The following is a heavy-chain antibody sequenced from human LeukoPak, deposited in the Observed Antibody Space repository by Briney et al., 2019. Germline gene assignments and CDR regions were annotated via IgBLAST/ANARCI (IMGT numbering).Heavy chain of an antibody. CDR1: GFTVSSNY. V-gene: IGHV3-53*01. Sequence: PGGSLRLSCAAPGFTVSSNYMSWVRQAPGKGLEWLAVIYSGSSTYYADSVKGRFTISRGNSKNTLYLQMNSLRAEDTAVYYCARDRSSGWYVYYYWGQGTLVTVSS. D-gene: IGHD6-19*01. CDR2: IYSGSST. CDR3: ARDRSSGWYVYYY. J-gene: IGHJ4*02.